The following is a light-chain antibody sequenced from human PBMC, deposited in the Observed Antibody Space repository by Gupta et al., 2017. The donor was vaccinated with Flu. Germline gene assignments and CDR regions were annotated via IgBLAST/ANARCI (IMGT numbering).Light chain of an antibody. CDR3: QKYDKLTLN. CDR2: DAS. V-gene: IGKV1-33*01. CDR1: QDISNY. J-gene: IGKJ4*01. Sequence: DIPLTQSPSSLSASVGDRVTITCQASQDISNYLNWYQQKPGKAPKLLIYDASNLETGVPSRCSGSGSGTDGTLTISSLKPEDIATDYCQKYDKLTLNFGGGTKVEI.